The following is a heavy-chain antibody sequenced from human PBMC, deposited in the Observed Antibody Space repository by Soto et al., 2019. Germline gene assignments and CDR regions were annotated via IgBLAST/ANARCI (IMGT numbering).Heavy chain of an antibody. CDR1: GYTFTRYG. CDR2: ISAHNGNT. Sequence: ASVKVSCKASGYTFTRYGISWGRQAPGQGLEWMGWISAHNGNTNYAQKLQGRVTMTTDTSTSTAYMELRSLRSDDTAVYYCARASATVTTYYYYYGMDVWGQGTTVTVSS. CDR3: ARASATVTTYYYYYGMDV. D-gene: IGHD4-17*01. V-gene: IGHV1-18*01. J-gene: IGHJ6*02.